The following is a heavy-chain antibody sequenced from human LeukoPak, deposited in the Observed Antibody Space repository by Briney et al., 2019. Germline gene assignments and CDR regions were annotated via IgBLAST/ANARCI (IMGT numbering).Heavy chain of an antibody. CDR2: INPNSGGT. J-gene: IGHJ5*02. CDR3: ARAFALGGAMVTSYWFDP. D-gene: IGHD5-18*01. Sequence: ASVTVSCKASVYTFTGYYMHWVRQAPGQGLEWMGWINPNSGGTNYAQKFQGRVTMTRDTSISTAYMELSRLRSDDTAVYYCARAFALGGAMVTSYWFDPWGQGTLVTVSS. CDR1: VYTFTGYY. V-gene: IGHV1-2*02.